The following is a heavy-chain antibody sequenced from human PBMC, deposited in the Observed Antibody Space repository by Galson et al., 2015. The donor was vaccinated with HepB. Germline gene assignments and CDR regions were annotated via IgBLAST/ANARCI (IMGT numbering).Heavy chain of an antibody. CDR3: ARTIVVVPAATPYFDY. V-gene: IGHV5-51*03. J-gene: IGHJ4*02. Sequence: QSGAEVKKPGESLKISCKGSGYSFTSYWIGWVRQMPGQGLEWMGIIYPGDSDTRYSPSFQGQVTISADKSISTAYLQWSSLKASDTAMYYCARTIVVVPAATPYFDYWGQGTLVTVSS. CDR1: GYSFTSYW. D-gene: IGHD2-2*01. CDR2: IYPGDSDT.